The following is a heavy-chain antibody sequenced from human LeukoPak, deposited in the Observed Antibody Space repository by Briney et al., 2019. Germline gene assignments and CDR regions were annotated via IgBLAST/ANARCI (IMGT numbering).Heavy chain of an antibody. CDR2: IRGSGDDT. CDR3: AKDRGSYRAFDY. D-gene: IGHD1-26*01. Sequence: GGSLRLSCVVSGFPFSSYAMSWVRQAPGKGLEWVSGIRGSGDDTYYAASVKGRFIVSRDTSKNTLYLQMNSLRAEDTAVYYCAKDRGSYRAFDYWGQGTLVTVSS. CDR1: GFPFSSYA. V-gene: IGHV3-23*01. J-gene: IGHJ4*02.